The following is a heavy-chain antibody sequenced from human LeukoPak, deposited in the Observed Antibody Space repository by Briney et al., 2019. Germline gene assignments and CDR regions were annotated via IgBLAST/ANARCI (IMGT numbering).Heavy chain of an antibody. Sequence: GGSLRLSCAASGFTFNSYEMNWVRQAPGKGLEWVSYISGGGETTYYAGSVKGRSTIFRDNTKNSLFLQMNSLRAEDTAVYYCARDRGGGKPFDYWGQGTLVTVSS. V-gene: IGHV3-48*03. CDR3: ARDRGGGKPFDY. CDR2: ISGGGETT. D-gene: IGHD3-16*01. CDR1: GFTFNSYE. J-gene: IGHJ4*02.